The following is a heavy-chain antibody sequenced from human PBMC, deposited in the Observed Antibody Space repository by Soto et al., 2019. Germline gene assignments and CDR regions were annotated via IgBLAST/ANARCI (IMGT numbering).Heavy chain of an antibody. Sequence: SETLSLTCTVSGGSISSSSYYWGWIRQPPGKGLEWIGSIYYSGSTCYNPSLKSRVTISVDTSKNQFSLKLSSVTAADTAVYYCALTGSDAIDYWGQGTLVTVSS. CDR2: IYYSGST. CDR1: GGSISSSSYY. D-gene: IGHD4-4*01. CDR3: ALTGSDAIDY. V-gene: IGHV4-39*01. J-gene: IGHJ4*02.